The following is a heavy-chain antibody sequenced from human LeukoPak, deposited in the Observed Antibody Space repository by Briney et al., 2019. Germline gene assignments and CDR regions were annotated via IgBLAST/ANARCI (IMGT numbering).Heavy chain of an antibody. CDR2: IQNDGSNE. J-gene: IGHJ6*03. D-gene: IGHD2-8*01. CDR1: GFTFRSYG. V-gene: IGHV3-30*02. Sequence: GGSLRLSCAASGFTFRSYGMHWVRQAPGKGLEWVAYIQNDGSNEQYADSVKGRFSISRDSSKNILYLQMNSLRAEDTAVYYCAKDRCSNGIGCYYYYMDVWGKGTTVTVSS. CDR3: AKDRCSNGIGCYYYYMDV.